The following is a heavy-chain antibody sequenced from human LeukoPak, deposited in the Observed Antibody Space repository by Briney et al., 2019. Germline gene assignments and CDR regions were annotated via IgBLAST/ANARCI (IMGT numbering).Heavy chain of an antibody. CDR1: GFTFSSYS. Sequence: GSLRLSCAASGFTFSSYSMNWVRQAPGKGLEWVSYISSSSSTIYYADSVKGRFTISRDNAKNSLYLQLNSLRAEDTAVYYCARPDGSGSFYRSDYWGQGSLVTVSS. D-gene: IGHD3-10*01. CDR2: ISSSSSTI. CDR3: ARPDGSGSFYRSDY. V-gene: IGHV3-48*04. J-gene: IGHJ4*02.